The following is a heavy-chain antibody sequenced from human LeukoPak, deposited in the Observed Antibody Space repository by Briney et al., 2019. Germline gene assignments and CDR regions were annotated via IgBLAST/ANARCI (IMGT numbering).Heavy chain of an antibody. Sequence: PSETLSLTCTVSGGSISSYYWSWIRQPPGKGQEWIGYIYYSGSTNYNPSLKSRVTISVDTSKNQFSLKLSSVTAADTAVYYCARDYAAGNSDYWGQGTLVTVSS. CDR3: ARDYAAGNSDY. V-gene: IGHV4-59*01. D-gene: IGHD6-13*01. J-gene: IGHJ4*02. CDR1: GGSISSYY. CDR2: IYYSGST.